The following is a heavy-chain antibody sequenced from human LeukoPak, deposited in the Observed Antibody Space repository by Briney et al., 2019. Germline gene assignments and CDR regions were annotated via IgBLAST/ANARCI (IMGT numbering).Heavy chain of an antibody. CDR2: IYYSGST. D-gene: IGHD4-17*01. CDR1: GGSISSHY. CDR3: ARERQDYGDYVYYYMDV. V-gene: IGHV4-59*11. J-gene: IGHJ6*03. Sequence: SETLSLTCTVSGGSISSHYWSWIRQPPGKGLEWIGYIYYSGSTNYNPSLKSRVTISVDTSKNQFSLKLSSVTAADTAVYYCARERQDYGDYVYYYMDVWGKGTTVTVSS.